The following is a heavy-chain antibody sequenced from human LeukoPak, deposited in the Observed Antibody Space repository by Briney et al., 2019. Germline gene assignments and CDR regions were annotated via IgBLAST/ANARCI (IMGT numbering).Heavy chain of an antibody. CDR2: DYCGGNT. CDR3: ARDHFGSLDS. CDR1: GFSVTTDSYC. Sequence: SETLSLTCTVSGFSVTTDSYCWGWIRQPPGKGLEWIGYDYCGGNTNYDPSLMRRVTISVDTSKNQFSLTLTSVTAADTAVYFCARDHFGSLDSWGQGILVTVSS. J-gene: IGHJ4*02. V-gene: IGHV4-61*01. D-gene: IGHD3-10*01.